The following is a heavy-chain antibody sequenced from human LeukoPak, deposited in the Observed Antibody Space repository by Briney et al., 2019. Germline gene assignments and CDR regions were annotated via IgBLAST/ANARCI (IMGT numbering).Heavy chain of an antibody. CDR2: IYYSGST. V-gene: IGHV4-39*01. CDR3: ARRYCGGDCTFDWFDP. CDR1: GGSISSSSYY. Sequence: SETLSLTCTVSGGSISSSSYYWGWIRQPPGKGLEWIGSIYYSGSTYYNPSLKSRVTIFVDTSKNQFSLKLSSVTAADTAVCYCARRYCGGDCTFDWFDPWGQGTLVTVSS. J-gene: IGHJ5*02. D-gene: IGHD2-21*02.